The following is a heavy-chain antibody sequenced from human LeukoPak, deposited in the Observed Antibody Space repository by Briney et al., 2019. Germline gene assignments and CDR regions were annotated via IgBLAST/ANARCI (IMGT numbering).Heavy chain of an antibody. CDR1: GFTFSHYA. CDR3: AKDYASDMATAPFDY. V-gene: IGHV3-23*01. CDR2: ISGSGGST. D-gene: IGHD5-24*01. Sequence: GGSLRLSCAASGFTFSHYAMSWVRQAPGKGLEWVSVISGSGGSTYYADSVKGRFTISRDNSKNTLYLQMNSLRAEDTAVYYCAKDYASDMATAPFDYWGQGTLVTVSS. J-gene: IGHJ4*02.